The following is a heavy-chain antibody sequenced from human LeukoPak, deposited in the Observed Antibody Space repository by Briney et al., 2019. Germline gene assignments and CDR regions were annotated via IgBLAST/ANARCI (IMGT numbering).Heavy chain of an antibody. J-gene: IGHJ4*02. CDR3: ARRTDDYTFLDY. D-gene: IGHD4-11*01. V-gene: IGHV6-1*01. Sequence: SQTLSLTCAISGDSVSSNSATWDWIRQSPSRGLEWVGRTYYRSKWYNDYAVSVKSRITINPDTSKNQLSLQLNSVTPEDTAVYYCARRTDDYTFLDYWGQGTLVTVP. CDR2: TYYRSKWYN. CDR1: GDSVSSNSAT.